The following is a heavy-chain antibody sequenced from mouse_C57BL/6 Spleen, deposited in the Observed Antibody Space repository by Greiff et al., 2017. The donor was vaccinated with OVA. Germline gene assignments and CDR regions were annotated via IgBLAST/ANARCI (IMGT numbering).Heavy chain of an antibody. Sequence: EVMLVESGGDLVKPGGSLKLSCAASGFTFSSYGMSWVRQTPDKRLEWVATISSGGSYTYYTDSVKGRFTIYRDNAKNTLYRQMSSLKSEDTAMYYCARHENLGDYFDYWGQGTTLTVSS. V-gene: IGHV5-6*02. J-gene: IGHJ2*01. CDR2: ISSGGSYT. CDR3: ARHENLGDYFDY. CDR1: GFTFSSYG.